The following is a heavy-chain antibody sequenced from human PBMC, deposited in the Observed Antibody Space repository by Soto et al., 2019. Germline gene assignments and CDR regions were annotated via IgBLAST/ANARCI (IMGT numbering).Heavy chain of an antibody. CDR2: IYYSGST. Sequence: QVQLQESGPGLVKPSQTLSLTCTVSGGSISSGGYYWSWIRQHPGKGLEWIGYIYYSGSTYYNPSLKSRVTISVDTSKNQCSLKLSSVTAADTAVYYCARGGRGWSPYYYDSSGYYNFDYWGQGTLVTVSS. CDR3: ARGGRGWSPYYYDSSGYYNFDY. D-gene: IGHD3-22*01. V-gene: IGHV4-31*03. J-gene: IGHJ4*02. CDR1: GGSISSGGYY.